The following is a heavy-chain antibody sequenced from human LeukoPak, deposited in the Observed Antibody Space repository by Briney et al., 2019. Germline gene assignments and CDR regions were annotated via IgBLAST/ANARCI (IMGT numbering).Heavy chain of an antibody. CDR3: ARGHQEAYHDFWSGYSAFDY. CDR2: IIPIFGTA. J-gene: IGHJ4*02. D-gene: IGHD3-3*01. Sequence: GASVKVSCKASGGTFSSYAISWVRQAPGQGLEWMGGIIPIFGTANYAQKFQGRVTITTDESTSTAYMELSSLRSEDTAVYYCARGHQEAYHDFWSGYSAFDYWGQGTLVTVSS. V-gene: IGHV1-69*05. CDR1: GGTFSSYA.